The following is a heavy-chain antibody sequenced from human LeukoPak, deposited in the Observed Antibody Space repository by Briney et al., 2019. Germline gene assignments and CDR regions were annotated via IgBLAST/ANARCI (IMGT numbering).Heavy chain of an antibody. Sequence: GASVKVSCKASGYTFTGYYMHWVRQAPGQGLEWMGWINPNSGGTNYAQKFQGRVTMTRDTSISTAYMELSRLRSDDTAVYYCARLHYYDSSGPYYFDYWGQGTLVTVSS. D-gene: IGHD3-22*01. CDR2: INPNSGGT. CDR1: GYTFTGYY. J-gene: IGHJ4*02. CDR3: ARLHYYDSSGPYYFDY. V-gene: IGHV1-2*02.